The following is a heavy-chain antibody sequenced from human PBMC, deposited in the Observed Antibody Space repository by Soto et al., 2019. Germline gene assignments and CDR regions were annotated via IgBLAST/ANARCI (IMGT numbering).Heavy chain of an antibody. CDR3: ARSPFAGSDAFDI. V-gene: IGHV1-45*02. CDR2: ITPFKSDT. D-gene: IGHD1-1*01. CDR1: GYTFSFSY. J-gene: IGHJ3*02. Sequence: SVKVSCKASGYTFSFSYLHWVRQAPGQEHEWMGWITPFKSDTNYAQKFQDRVTITRDRSVSTAYMELSNLRCDDTAMYYCARSPFAGSDAFDIWGQGTMVTVSS.